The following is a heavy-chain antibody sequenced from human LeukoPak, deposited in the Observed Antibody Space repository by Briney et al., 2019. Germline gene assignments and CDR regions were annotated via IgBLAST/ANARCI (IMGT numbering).Heavy chain of an antibody. CDR2: IKEDGSER. J-gene: IGHJ4*02. Sequence: PGGSLRLSCEASPFIFSGHWLNWVRQTPGKGLEWVASIKEDGSERQYVDSVKGRFSISRDNTKGSLFLQLNSLRAEDTAVYYCARDSSDYGGKGVDYWGQGTLVTVSS. D-gene: IGHD4-23*01. V-gene: IGHV3-7*03. CDR3: ARDSSDYGGKGVDY. CDR1: PFIFSGHW.